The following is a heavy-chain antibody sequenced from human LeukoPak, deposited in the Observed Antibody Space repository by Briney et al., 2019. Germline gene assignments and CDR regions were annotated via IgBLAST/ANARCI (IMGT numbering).Heavy chain of an antibody. CDR3: ARRRQVGTRYYFDY. Sequence: GESLKISCQGSGYGFTSYRIGWVRQMSGKGLEWMGTINPGDSDARYSPSFEGQVTISADKPITTAYLQWSSLKASDTAMYYCARRRQVGTRYYFDYWGQGTLVTVSS. D-gene: IGHD2-21*02. V-gene: IGHV5-51*01. J-gene: IGHJ4*02. CDR1: GYGFTSYR. CDR2: INPGDSDA.